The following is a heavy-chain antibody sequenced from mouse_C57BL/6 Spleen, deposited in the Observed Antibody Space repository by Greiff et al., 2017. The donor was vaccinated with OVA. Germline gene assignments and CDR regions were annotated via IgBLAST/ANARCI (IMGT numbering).Heavy chain of an antibody. Sequence: QVQLKQPGTELVKPGASVKLSCKASGYTFTSYWMHWVKQRPGQGLEWIGNINPSNGGTNYNEKFKSKATLTVDTSSSTAYMQLSSLTSEDSAVDYCARGRQLRLAWFAYWGQGTLVTVSA. D-gene: IGHD3-2*02. CDR3: ARGRQLRLAWFAY. CDR2: INPSNGGT. V-gene: IGHV1-53*01. CDR1: GYTFTSYW. J-gene: IGHJ3*01.